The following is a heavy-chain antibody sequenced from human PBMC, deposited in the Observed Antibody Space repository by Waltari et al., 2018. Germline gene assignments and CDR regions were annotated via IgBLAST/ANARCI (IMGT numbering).Heavy chain of an antibody. CDR3: ARDRSGWNEGYFDY. J-gene: IGHJ4*02. CDR2: ISSSSSTI. D-gene: IGHD6-19*01. Sequence: EVQLVESGGGLVQPGGSLRLSCAASGFTFSSYSLNWVRQAPGKGLEWVSYISSSSSTIYYADSVKGRFTISRDNAKNSLYLQMNSLRAEDTAVYYCARDRSGWNEGYFDYWGQGTLVTVSS. CDR1: GFTFSSYS. V-gene: IGHV3-48*01.